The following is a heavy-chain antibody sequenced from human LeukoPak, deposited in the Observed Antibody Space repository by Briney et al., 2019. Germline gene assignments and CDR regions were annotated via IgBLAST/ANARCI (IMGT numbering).Heavy chain of an antibody. V-gene: IGHV1-69*05. D-gene: IGHD2-2*01. CDR3: AREFQYCSSTSCYPGYYYMDV. Sequence: SVKVSCKASGGTFSSYAISWVRQAPGQGLEWMGGIIPIFGTANYAQKFQGRVTITTDESTSTAYMELSSLRSEDTAVYYCAREFQYCSSTSCYPGYYYMDVWGKGTTVTVSS. CDR2: IIPIFGTA. J-gene: IGHJ6*03. CDR1: GGTFSSYA.